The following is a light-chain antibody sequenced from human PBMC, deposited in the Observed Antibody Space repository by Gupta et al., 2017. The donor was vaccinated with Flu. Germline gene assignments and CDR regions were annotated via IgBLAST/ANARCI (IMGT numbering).Light chain of an antibody. CDR1: QRLVDSDGNTY. CDR2: KDS. J-gene: IGKJ1*01. Sequence: EVVMTQSPLSLPVTLGQQASISCRTSQRLVDSDGNTYLNWFQQRPGQSPRRLIYKDSNRDSGVPDSFSGSGSGTDFTLKISRGEAEDVGVYYCKQGKHCTRPFGQGTKVEIK. CDR3: KQGKHCTRP. V-gene: IGKV2-30*01.